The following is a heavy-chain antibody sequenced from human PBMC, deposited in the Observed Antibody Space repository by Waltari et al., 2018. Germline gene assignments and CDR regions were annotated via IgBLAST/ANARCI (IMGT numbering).Heavy chain of an antibody. V-gene: IGHV1-69*10. CDR3: ANRNWNSPMGYYYYYMDV. J-gene: IGHJ6*03. CDR1: GGTFSSYA. D-gene: IGHD1-7*01. Sequence: QVQLVQSGAEVKKPGSSVKVSCKASGGTFSSYAISWVRQAPGQGLEWMGGIIPILGIANYAQKFQGRVTITADKSTSTAYMELSSLRSEDTAVYYCANRNWNSPMGYYYYYMDVWGKGTTVTVSS. CDR2: IIPILGIA.